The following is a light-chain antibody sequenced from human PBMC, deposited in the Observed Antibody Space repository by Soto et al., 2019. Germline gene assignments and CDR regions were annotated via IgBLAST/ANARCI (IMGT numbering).Light chain of an antibody. CDR2: WAS. CDR1: QSVLYSSNNKNY. CDR3: QQYYRTPRT. V-gene: IGKV4-1*01. J-gene: IGKJ1*01. Sequence: DIVMTQSPDSLSVSLGERANINCKSSQSVLYSSNNKNYLAGYQQKPGQPPKLLIYWASTRESGVPDRFSGSGSGTEFTLTVSSLQAEDVAVYYCQQYYRTPRTFGQGTKVEIK.